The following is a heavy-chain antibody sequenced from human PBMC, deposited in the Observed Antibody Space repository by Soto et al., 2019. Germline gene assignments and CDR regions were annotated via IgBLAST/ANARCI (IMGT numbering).Heavy chain of an antibody. CDR1: GFTFSSYW. CDR3: ARCGYNYGMDV. Sequence: XESLRLSCAASGFTFSSYWMTWVRQAPGKGLEWVAKIKQDGSEKYYVDSVKGRFTISRDNAKNSLYLQMNSLRAEDTAVYYCARCGYNYGMDVWGQGTTVTVSS. CDR2: IKQDGSEK. J-gene: IGHJ6*02. V-gene: IGHV3-7*03.